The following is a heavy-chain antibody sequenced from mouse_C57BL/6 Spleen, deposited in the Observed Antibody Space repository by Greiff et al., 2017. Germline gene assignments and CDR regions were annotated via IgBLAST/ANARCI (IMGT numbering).Heavy chain of an antibody. Sequence: QVQLQQPGAELVRPGSSVKLSCKASGYTFTSYWMDWVKQRPGQGLEWIGNIYPSDSETHYNQKFKDKATLTVDKSSSTAYMQLSSLTSEDSAVYYCERSGGPFYFDYWGQGTTLTVSS. J-gene: IGHJ2*01. D-gene: IGHD1-3*01. V-gene: IGHV1-61*01. CDR1: GYTFTSYW. CDR3: ERSGGPFYFDY. CDR2: IYPSDSET.